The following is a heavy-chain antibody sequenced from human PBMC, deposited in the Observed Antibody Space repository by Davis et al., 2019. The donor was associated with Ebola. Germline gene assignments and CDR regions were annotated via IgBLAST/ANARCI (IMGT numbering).Heavy chain of an antibody. Sequence: GESLKISCAVSGFTFSSHWMHWVRQTPGKGLVWVSRVNADGRRTNYADSVKGRFTISRDNAKNTLYLQMNSLRGEDTAVYYCARDSIEGTTKFDSWGQGTLVTVSS. CDR3: ARDSIEGTTKFDS. D-gene: IGHD1-26*01. CDR2: VNADGRRT. V-gene: IGHV3-74*01. J-gene: IGHJ4*02. CDR1: GFTFSSHW.